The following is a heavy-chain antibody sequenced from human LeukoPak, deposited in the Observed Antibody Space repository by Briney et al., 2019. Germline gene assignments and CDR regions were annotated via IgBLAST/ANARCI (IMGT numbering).Heavy chain of an antibody. D-gene: IGHD2-21*02. CDR1: GGSISSHY. Sequence: SETLSLTCTVSGGSISSHYWSWIRQPPGKGLEWTGYIYYSGSTNYNPSLKSRVTISVDTSKNQFSLKLSSVTAADTAVYYCAREATAGYFDYWGQGTLVTVSS. J-gene: IGHJ4*02. CDR3: AREATAGYFDY. V-gene: IGHV4-59*11. CDR2: IYYSGST.